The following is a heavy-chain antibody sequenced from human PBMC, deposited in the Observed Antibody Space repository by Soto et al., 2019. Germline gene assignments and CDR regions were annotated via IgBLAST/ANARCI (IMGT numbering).Heavy chain of an antibody. J-gene: IGHJ6*02. CDR1: GVNFSSYG. D-gene: IGHD2-21*02. CDR2: ISGSGGST. Sequence: PGGSLRLSYAASGVNFSSYGMSWVGQAPGKGLEWVSAISGSGGSTYYADSAKGRFTISRDNSKNTLYLQMYSLRAEDTAVYYCAKVCGGDCQVGMDFWVQGTTVTVSS. CDR3: AKVCGGDCQVGMDF. V-gene: IGHV3-23*01.